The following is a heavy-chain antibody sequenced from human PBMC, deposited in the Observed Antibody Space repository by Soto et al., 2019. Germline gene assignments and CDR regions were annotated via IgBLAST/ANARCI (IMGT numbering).Heavy chain of an antibody. V-gene: IGHV3-66*01. CDR2: IYSGGST. D-gene: IGHD3-3*01. CDR3: AGYDFWSGYYMMDDAFDI. CDR1: GFTVSSNY. Sequence: EVQLVESGGGLVQPGGSLRLSCAASGFTVSSNYMSWVRQAPGKGLEWVSVIYSGGSTYYADSVKGRFTISRDNSKNTLYLPMNSLRAEDTAVYYCAGYDFWSGYYMMDDAFDIWGQGTMVTVSS. J-gene: IGHJ3*02.